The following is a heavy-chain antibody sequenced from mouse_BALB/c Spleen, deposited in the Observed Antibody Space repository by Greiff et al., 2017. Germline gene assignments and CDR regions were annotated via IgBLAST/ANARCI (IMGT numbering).Heavy chain of an antibody. CDR2: INPSNGRT. CDR3: ARSGWDWFAY. CDR1: GYTFTSYW. V-gene: IGHV1S81*02. D-gene: IGHD3-1*01. Sequence: QVQLQQPGAELVKPGASVTLSCKASGYTFTSYWMHWVKQRPGQGLEWIGEINPSNGRTNYNEKFKSKATLTVDKSSSTAYMQLSSLTSEDSAVYYCARSGWDWFAYWGQGTLVTVSA. J-gene: IGHJ3*01.